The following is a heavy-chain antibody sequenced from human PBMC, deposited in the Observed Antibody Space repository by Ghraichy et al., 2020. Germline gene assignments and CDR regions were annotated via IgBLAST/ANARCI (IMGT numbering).Heavy chain of an antibody. CDR1: GFTFSSYA. CDR2: ISGSGGST. Sequence: GGSLRLSCAASGFTFSSYAMSWVRQAPGKGLEWVSAISGSGGSTYYADSVKGRFTISRDNSKNTLYLQMNSLRAEDTAVYYCAIGGPRWYYYDSSGYYYPDYWGQGTLVTVSS. J-gene: IGHJ4*02. V-gene: IGHV3-23*01. D-gene: IGHD3-22*01. CDR3: AIGGPRWYYYDSSGYYYPDY.